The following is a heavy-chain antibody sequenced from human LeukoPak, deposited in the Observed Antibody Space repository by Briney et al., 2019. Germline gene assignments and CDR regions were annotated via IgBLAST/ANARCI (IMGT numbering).Heavy chain of an antibody. D-gene: IGHD3-22*01. CDR2: VSNYNGRA. CDR1: GYSFTNYG. J-gene: IGHJ5*02. CDR3: ARDYYETGAYNYDCFDP. V-gene: IGHV1-18*01. Sequence: ASVKVSCKTSGYSFTNYGISWVRQAPGQGLEGMGWVSNYNGRAHYAQSSQGRITVTAEASTNTAYMELRSLTSDDTAVYYCARDYYETGAYNYDCFDPWGQGTLVTVSS.